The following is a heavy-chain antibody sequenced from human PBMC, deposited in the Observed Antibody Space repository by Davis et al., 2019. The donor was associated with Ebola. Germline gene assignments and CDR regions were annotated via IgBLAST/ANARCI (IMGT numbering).Heavy chain of an antibody. CDR3: ARGGSPAMFKGVDE. Sequence: PGGSLRLSCTVSGVSIIDHYWSCIRQSPGKGLEWIGYIDYRGRSTYKPSLRSRITMSVDTSKNQFSLKLKSITAADTAVYYCARGGSPAMFKGVDEWGQGTPVTVAS. V-gene: IGHV4-59*11. CDR1: GVSIIDHY. D-gene: IGHD2-2*01. J-gene: IGHJ4*02. CDR2: IDYRGRS.